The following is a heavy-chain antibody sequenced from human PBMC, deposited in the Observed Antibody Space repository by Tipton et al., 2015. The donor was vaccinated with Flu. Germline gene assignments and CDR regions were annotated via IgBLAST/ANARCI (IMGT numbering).Heavy chain of an antibody. D-gene: IGHD6-13*01. CDR3: ARVLGATAGSYYFDY. Sequence: TLSLTCAVYGGSFSGYYWSWIRQPPGKGLEWIGEINHSGSTNYNPSLKSRVTISVDTSKNQFSLKLSSVTAADTAVYYCARVLGATAGSYYFDYWGQGTLVTVSS. CDR2: INHSGST. V-gene: IGHV4-34*01. CDR1: GGSFSGYY. J-gene: IGHJ4*02.